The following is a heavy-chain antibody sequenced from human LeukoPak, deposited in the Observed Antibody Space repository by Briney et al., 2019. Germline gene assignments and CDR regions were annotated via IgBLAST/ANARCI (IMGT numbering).Heavy chain of an antibody. CDR3: ARVGYVRPLDV. Sequence: SETLSLTCAVYGGSFSDYYWSWIRQPPGKGLEWIGEINHSGSTNYNPSLKSRVTISLDTSKNQFSLKLSSVTAADTAVYYCARVGYVRPLDVWGQGTTVTVSS. CDR2: INHSGST. D-gene: IGHD2-2*03. V-gene: IGHV4-34*01. CDR1: GGSFSDYY. J-gene: IGHJ6*02.